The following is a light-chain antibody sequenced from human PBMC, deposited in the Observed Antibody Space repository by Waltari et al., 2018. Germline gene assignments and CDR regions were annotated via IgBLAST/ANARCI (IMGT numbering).Light chain of an antibody. CDR1: QGISNS. Sequence: DIQMTQSPSSLSASVGDRVTITCRASQGISNSLAWYQQKPGKAPQLLLYAASRLESGGPSRFSGSGSGTDYTLAISSLQPEDFATYYCQQYYSTPRTFGQGTKVEIK. CDR3: QQYYSTPRT. V-gene: IGKV1-NL1*01. CDR2: AAS. J-gene: IGKJ1*01.